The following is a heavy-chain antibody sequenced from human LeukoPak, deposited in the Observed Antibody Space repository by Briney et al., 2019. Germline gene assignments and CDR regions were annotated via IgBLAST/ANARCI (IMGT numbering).Heavy chain of an antibody. CDR1: GFTFSSNW. J-gene: IGHJ4*02. CDR2: TNEDGSTT. D-gene: IGHD2-2*01. V-gene: IGHV3-74*01. Sequence: GGSLRLSCAASGFTFSSNWMHWVRQAPGKGLVWASRTNEDGSTTNYADSVKGRSTIFRDNAKNTLYLQMNSLRAEDTAVYYCAKGGKTIMCPTSCYDYWGQGTLVTVSS. CDR3: AKGGKTIMCPTSCYDY.